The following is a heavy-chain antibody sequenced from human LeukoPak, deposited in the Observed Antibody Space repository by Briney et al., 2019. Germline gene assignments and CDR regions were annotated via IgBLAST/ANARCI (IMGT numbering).Heavy chain of an antibody. CDR1: TFTFSSYT. CDR2: ISSSGSYI. Sequence: GGSLRLSCAASTFTFSSYTMNWVRQAPGKGLEWVSSISSSGSYIYYADSVKGRFTISRENAKNSLYLQMNSLRAEDTAVYYCARVGLGVGSGRKASGFDPWGQGTLVTVSS. J-gene: IGHJ5*02. D-gene: IGHD3-10*01. V-gene: IGHV3-21*01. CDR3: ARVGLGVGSGRKASGFDP.